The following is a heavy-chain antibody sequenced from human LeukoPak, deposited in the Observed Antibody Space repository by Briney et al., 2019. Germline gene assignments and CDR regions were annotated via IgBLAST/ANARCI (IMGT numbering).Heavy chain of an antibody. CDR1: GYTFTSYY. CDR2: MNPNSGNT. CDR3: ATTWATRDAFDI. D-gene: IGHD5-12*01. V-gene: IGHV1-8*02. Sequence: GASVKVSCKASGYTFTSYYMHWVRQAPGQGLEWMGWMNPNSGNTGYAQKFQGRVTVTRNTSISTAYMELSSLRSEDTAVYYCATTWATRDAFDIWGQGTMVTVSS. J-gene: IGHJ3*02.